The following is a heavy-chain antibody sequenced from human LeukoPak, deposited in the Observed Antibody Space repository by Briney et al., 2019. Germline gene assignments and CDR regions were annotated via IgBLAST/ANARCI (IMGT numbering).Heavy chain of an antibody. Sequence: PGGSLRLSCAASGFTFSSYWMSWVRQAPGKGLEWVANIKQDGSEKYYVDSVKGRFTISRDNAKNSLYLQMNSLRAEDTAVYYCARDLLLAAAGTPFDYWGQGTLLTVSS. J-gene: IGHJ4*02. CDR3: ARDLLLAAAGTPFDY. CDR2: IKQDGSEK. CDR1: GFTFSSYW. V-gene: IGHV3-7*01. D-gene: IGHD6-13*01.